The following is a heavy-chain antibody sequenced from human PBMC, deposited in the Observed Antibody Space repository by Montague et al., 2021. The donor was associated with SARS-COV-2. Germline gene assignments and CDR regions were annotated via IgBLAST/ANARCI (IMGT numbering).Heavy chain of an antibody. Sequence: SETLSLTCSVSGGLTSHYHWSWIRQHPGKGLEWIGNINYNGETHHNHSLNGRVTLSVDTSKNQFSLTVMSVTAADTAVYFCASYREGYGGKGTWGQGSLVTVSS. CDR1: GGLTSHYH. CDR2: INYNGET. J-gene: IGHJ4*02. V-gene: IGHV4-59*01. D-gene: IGHD4-23*01. CDR3: ASYREGYGGKGT.